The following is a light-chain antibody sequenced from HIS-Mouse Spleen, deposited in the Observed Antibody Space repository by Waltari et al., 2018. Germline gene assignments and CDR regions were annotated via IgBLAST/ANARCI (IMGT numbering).Light chain of an antibody. V-gene: IGLV6-57*04. CDR1: SGSIASNY. J-gene: IGLJ3*02. CDR2: EDN. Sequence: NFMLTQRHSVSESPGKTVTISCTRSSGSIASNYVQWYQQRPGSAPTTVIYEDNQRPSGVPDRFSGSIDSSSNSASLTISGLKTEDEADYYCQSYDSSNRVFGGGTKLTVL. CDR3: QSYDSSNRV.